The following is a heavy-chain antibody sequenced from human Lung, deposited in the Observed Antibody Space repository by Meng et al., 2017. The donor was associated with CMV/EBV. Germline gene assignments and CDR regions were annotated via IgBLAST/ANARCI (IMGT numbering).Heavy chain of an antibody. CDR2: IKQDGSEI. D-gene: IGHD6-13*01. V-gene: IGHV3-7*01. CDR3: ARGEWQQLVEYFFDY. CDR1: GFTFSSYW. J-gene: IGHJ4*02. Sequence: GESXKISCAASGFTFSSYWMSWVRQAPGKGLEWVANIKQDGSEIYFVDSVTGRFTISRDNAKNSLYLQMNSLRAEDTAVYYCARGEWQQLVEYFFDYWGQGT.